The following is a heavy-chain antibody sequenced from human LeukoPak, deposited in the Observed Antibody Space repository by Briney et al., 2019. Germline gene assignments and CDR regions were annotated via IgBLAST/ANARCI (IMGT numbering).Heavy chain of an antibody. D-gene: IGHD2-21*01. CDR2: IYYSGGT. J-gene: IGHJ3*02. Sequence: KPSETLSLTCTVSGGSISSYYWSWIRQPPRKGLEWIGYIYYSGGTNYNPSLKSRVTISVDTSKNQFSLKLSSVTAADTAVYYCARDPQGDDAFDIWGQGTMVTVS. V-gene: IGHV4-59*01. CDR3: ARDPQGDDAFDI. CDR1: GGSISSYY.